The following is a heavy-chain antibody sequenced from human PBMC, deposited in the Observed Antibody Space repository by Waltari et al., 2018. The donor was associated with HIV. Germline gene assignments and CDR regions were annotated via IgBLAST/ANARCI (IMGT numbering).Heavy chain of an antibody. Sequence: QVQLVQSGAEVKKPGASVKVSCTASGYTFTSYAISWVRQAPGQGLEWMGWVSAYNGNTNYAQKLQGRVTMTTDTSTSTAYMELRSLRSDDTAVYYCARINCTSVSCYASLDYWGQGTLVTVSS. D-gene: IGHD2-2*01. J-gene: IGHJ4*02. V-gene: IGHV1-18*01. CDR1: GYTFTSYA. CDR3: ARINCTSVSCYASLDY. CDR2: VSAYNGNT.